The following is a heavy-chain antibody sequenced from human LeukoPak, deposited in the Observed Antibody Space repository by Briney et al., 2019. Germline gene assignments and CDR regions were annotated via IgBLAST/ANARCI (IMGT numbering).Heavy chain of an antibody. Sequence: SETLSLTCAVYGGSFSGYYWSWIRQPPGTGLEWIGEISHRGSATYNPSLKSRVTISVDTSKNQFSLKLNSVTAADTAVYYCARPLDCSSTTCSGSFHYWGQGTLVTVSS. CDR2: ISHRGSA. J-gene: IGHJ4*02. V-gene: IGHV4-34*01. D-gene: IGHD2-2*01. CDR1: GGSFSGYY. CDR3: ARPLDCSSTTCSGSFHY.